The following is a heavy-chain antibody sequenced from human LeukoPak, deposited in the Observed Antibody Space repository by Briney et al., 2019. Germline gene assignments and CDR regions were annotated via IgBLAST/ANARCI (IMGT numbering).Heavy chain of an antibody. CDR1: GFTFSDYW. Sequence: GGSLRDSCAASGFTFSDYWMSWVRQTPGKGLEWVANINKDGSEIYYLNSVKGRFTISRDNAKNSLFLQMDSLRAEDTAIYYCARDGSCFDYWGQGMKVTVSS. V-gene: IGHV3-7*01. D-gene: IGHD2-15*01. CDR3: ARDGSCFDY. J-gene: IGHJ4*02. CDR2: INKDGSEI.